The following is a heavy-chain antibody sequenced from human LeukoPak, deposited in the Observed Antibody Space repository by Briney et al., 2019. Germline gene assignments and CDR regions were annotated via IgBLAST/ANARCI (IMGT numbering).Heavy chain of an antibody. J-gene: IGHJ4*02. Sequence: GGSLRLSCAASGFTFGSYAMGWVRQAPGRGLEWVSAVSGSGGSTYYAGSVKGRFTISRDNSKNTLYLQMNSLRAEDTAVYYCAKEGTYCSSSSCFFDYWGQGTLVTVSS. CDR1: GFTFGSYA. CDR2: VSGSGGST. V-gene: IGHV3-23*01. D-gene: IGHD2-2*01. CDR3: AKEGTYCSSSSCFFDY.